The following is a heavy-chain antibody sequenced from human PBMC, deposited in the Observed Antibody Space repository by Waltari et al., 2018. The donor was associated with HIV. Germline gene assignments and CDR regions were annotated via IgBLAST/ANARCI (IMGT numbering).Heavy chain of an antibody. D-gene: IGHD2-2*01. V-gene: IGHV3-30-3*01. CDR3: AREYCSSTNCHIRQLWSPAFDH. J-gene: IGHJ4*02. Sequence: QVQLVESGGGVVQPGKSLRLSCAASGFTFSTYAVHWVRQAPGKGLEWVAVISYDGTNKYYADSVKGRFTISRDNSKNTLYLQMNSLRAEDTAIYYCAREYCSSTNCHIRQLWSPAFDHWGQGTLVTVSS. CDR2: ISYDGTNK. CDR1: GFTFSTYA.